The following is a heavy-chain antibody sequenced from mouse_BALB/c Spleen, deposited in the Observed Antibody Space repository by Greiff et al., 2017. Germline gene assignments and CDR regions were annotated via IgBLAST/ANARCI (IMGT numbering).Heavy chain of an antibody. CDR2: INPSTGYT. CDR1: GYTFTSYW. Sequence: QVQLQQSGAELAKPGASVKMSCKASGYTFTSYWMHWVKQRPGQGLEWIGYINPSTGYTEYNQKFKDKATLTADKSSSTAYMQLSSLTSEDSAVYYCAREDYYGSSYFYAMDYWGQGTSVTVSS. D-gene: IGHD1-1*01. V-gene: IGHV1-7*01. CDR3: AREDYYGSSYFYAMDY. J-gene: IGHJ4*01.